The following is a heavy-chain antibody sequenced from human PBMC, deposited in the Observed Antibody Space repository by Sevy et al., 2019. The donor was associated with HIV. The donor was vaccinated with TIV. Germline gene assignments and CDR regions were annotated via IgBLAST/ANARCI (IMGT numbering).Heavy chain of an antibody. CDR3: ARAAILTDAFDI. CDR2: INSDGSST. D-gene: IGHD2-21*02. Sequence: GESLKISCAASGFTFSSYWMHWVRQAPGKGLVWVSRINSDGSSTSYAASVQGRFTISRDNAKNTLYLQMNSLRAEDTAVYYCARAAILTDAFDIWGQGTMVTVSS. CDR1: GFTFSSYW. V-gene: IGHV3-74*01. J-gene: IGHJ3*02.